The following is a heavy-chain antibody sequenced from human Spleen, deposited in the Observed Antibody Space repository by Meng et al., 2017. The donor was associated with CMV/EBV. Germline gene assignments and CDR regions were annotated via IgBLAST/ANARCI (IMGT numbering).Heavy chain of an antibody. CDR2: IYYTGST. J-gene: IGHJ4*01. V-gene: IGHV4-59*01. Sequence: GSLRLSCTVSGGSISSYYCSWIRQPPGKGLEWIGYIYYTGSTNYNPSLKSRATISLDTSKKQFSLNLSSVTAADTAVYYFARGYCSGGSCYPGAYWGQGTLVTVSS. D-gene: IGHD2-15*01. CDR3: ARGYCSGGSCYPGAY. CDR1: GGSISSYY.